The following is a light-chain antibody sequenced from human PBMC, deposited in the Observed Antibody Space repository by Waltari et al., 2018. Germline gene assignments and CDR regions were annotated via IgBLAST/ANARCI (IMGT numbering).Light chain of an antibody. CDR1: QGVGKY. Sequence: ELVLTQSPGTLSLSPGERATLSCRASQGVGKYLAWSQQRPGQAPRLLLYHASIRATGIPDRFSGSGFGTDFSLTISRLEPEDFAVYYCQKYDFLPATFGQGTTVEIK. CDR3: QKYDFLPAT. CDR2: HAS. V-gene: IGKV3-20*01. J-gene: IGKJ1*01.